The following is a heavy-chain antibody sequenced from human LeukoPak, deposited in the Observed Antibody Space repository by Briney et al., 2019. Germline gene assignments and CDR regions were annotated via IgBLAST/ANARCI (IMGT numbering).Heavy chain of an antibody. CDR1: GFSLSTSGMC. J-gene: IGHJ4*02. CDR3: ARGNSSSPFTLDY. V-gene: IGHV4-61*08. Sequence: SGPTLVNPTQTLTLTCTFSGFSLSTSGMCVSWIRQPPGMGLEWIGYIYYSGSTNYNPSLKSRVTISVDTSKNQFSLKLSSVTAADTAVYYCARGNSSSPFTLDYWGQGTLVTVSS. D-gene: IGHD6-6*01. CDR2: IYYSGST.